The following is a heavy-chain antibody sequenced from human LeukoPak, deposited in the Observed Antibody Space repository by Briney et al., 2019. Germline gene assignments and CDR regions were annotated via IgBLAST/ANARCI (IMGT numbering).Heavy chain of an antibody. Sequence: SETLSPTCTVSAGSMSGGTYYWGWIRQPPERGLEWIGSIYYSGSTYYNPSLKSRVTISIDTSKNQFSLKLSSVAAADTAVYYCARKGFSSYFFPTSQYNWFDPWGHGTLVTVSS. J-gene: IGHJ5*02. CDR3: ARKGFSSYFFPTSQYNWFDP. CDR1: AGSMSGGTYY. V-gene: IGHV4-39*01. CDR2: IYYSGST. D-gene: IGHD3-22*01.